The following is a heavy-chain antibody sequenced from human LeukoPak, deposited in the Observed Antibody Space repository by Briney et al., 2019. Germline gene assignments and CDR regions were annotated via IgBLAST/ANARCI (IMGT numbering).Heavy chain of an antibody. CDR3: AKDGDTMSGTYYYDMDV. J-gene: IGHJ6*03. Sequence: GGSLRLSCAASGFTFSNYWMSWVRQAPGKGLEWVANIKQDGSEKYYVDSVKGRFTISRDNAKNSLYLQMNSLRGEDTAVYYCAKDGDTMSGTYYYDMDVWGKGTTVTIS. CDR2: IKQDGSEK. D-gene: IGHD1-26*01. CDR1: GFTFSNYW. V-gene: IGHV3-7*01.